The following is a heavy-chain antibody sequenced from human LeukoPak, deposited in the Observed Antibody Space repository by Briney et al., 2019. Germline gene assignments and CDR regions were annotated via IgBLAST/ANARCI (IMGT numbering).Heavy chain of an antibody. CDR3: ARDSEYTYANWFDP. D-gene: IGHD5-18*01. V-gene: IGHV4-4*07. CDR1: GGSISNLY. J-gene: IGHJ5*02. Sequence: SETLSLTCTVSGGSISNLYWSWIRQPAGKGLEWIGRIHTGGSANYNPSLKSRVTMSVDTSKNQFSLKLSSVTAADTAVYYCARDSEYTYANWFDPWGQGTLVTVSS. CDR2: IHTGGSA.